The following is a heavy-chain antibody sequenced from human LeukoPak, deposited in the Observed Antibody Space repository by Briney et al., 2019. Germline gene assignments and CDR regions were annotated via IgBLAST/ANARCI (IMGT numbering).Heavy chain of an antibody. V-gene: IGHV1-8*02. CDR1: GYTFTGYY. J-gene: IGHJ6*02. CDR2: MNPNSGNT. CDR3: ARIQARDYDFWSGYFYYYYGMDV. D-gene: IGHD3-3*01. Sequence: ASVKVSCKASGYTFTGYYMHWVRQAPGQGLEWMGWMNPNSGNTGYAQKFQGRVTMTRNTSISTAYMELSSLRSEDTAVYYCARIQARDYDFWSGYFYYYYGMDVWGQGTTVTVSS.